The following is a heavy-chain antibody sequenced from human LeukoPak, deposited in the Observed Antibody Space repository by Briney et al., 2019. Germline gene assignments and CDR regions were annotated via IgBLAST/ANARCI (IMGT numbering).Heavy chain of an antibody. Sequence: PGGSLRLSCAASGFTFSTYWMSWVRQPPGKGLEWEANINQGGSVKQHVDSVEGRFTASRDNAKNSLFLQMNSLRAEDTAVYYCVRLSRSVPNDYWGQGTLVTVSS. CDR2: INQGGSVK. V-gene: IGHV3-7*01. CDR3: VRLSRSVPNDY. D-gene: IGHD5/OR15-5a*01. CDR1: GFTFSTYW. J-gene: IGHJ4*02.